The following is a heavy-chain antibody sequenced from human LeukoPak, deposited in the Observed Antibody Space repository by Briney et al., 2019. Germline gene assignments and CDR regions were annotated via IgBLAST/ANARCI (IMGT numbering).Heavy chain of an antibody. Sequence: GASVKVSCKASGYTFTSYGISWVRQAPGQGLEWMGWIIPILGIANYAQKFQGRVTITADKSTSTAYMELSSLRSEDTAVYYCAREAGSYGLYYFDYWGQGTLVTVSS. D-gene: IGHD5-18*01. V-gene: IGHV1-69*10. CDR1: GYTFTSYG. J-gene: IGHJ4*02. CDR3: AREAGSYGLYYFDY. CDR2: IIPILGIA.